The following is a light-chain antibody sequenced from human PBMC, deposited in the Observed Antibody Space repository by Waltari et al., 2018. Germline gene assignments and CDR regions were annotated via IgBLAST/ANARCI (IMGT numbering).Light chain of an antibody. CDR2: GNS. Sequence: QSVLAQPPSVSGAPGQRVTISCSGSSSNIGAGSDVHWYQHLPGTAPKLLIYGNSNRPSGVPDRFPCSKSGTSASLAITGLQAEDEADYYCQSYDSSLSGSVFGGGTKLTVL. J-gene: IGLJ3*02. V-gene: IGLV1-40*01. CDR1: SSNIGAGSD. CDR3: QSYDSSLSGSV.